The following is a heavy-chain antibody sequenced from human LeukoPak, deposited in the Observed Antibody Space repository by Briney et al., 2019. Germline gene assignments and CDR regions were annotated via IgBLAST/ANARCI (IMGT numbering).Heavy chain of an antibody. CDR3: AREKGQMDV. CDR2: ISNSDDGR. V-gene: IGHV3-23*01. J-gene: IGHJ6*02. CDR1: GFTFSSYA. Sequence: GGSLRLSCAASGFTFSSYAMSWVRQAPGKGLEWVSAISNSDDGRYYADSAKGRFTISRDNSRNTLYLQMNSLRAEDTAVYYCAREKGQMDVWGQGTTVTVSS.